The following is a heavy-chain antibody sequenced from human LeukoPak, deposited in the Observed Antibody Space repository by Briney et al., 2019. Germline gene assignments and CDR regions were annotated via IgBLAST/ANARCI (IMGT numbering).Heavy chain of an antibody. CDR3: ARVPAEDLADITFDI. V-gene: IGHV1-18*01. Sequence: GASVKVSCKASGYTFTSYGISWVRQAPGQGLEWMGWISAYNGNTNYAQKLQGRVTMTTDTSTSTAYMELRSLRSDDTAVYYCARVPAEDLADITFDIWGQGTMVTVSS. J-gene: IGHJ3*02. D-gene: IGHD2-15*01. CDR2: ISAYNGNT. CDR1: GYTFTSYG.